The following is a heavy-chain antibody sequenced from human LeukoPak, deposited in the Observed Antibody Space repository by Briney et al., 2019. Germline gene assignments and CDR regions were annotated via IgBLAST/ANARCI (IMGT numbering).Heavy chain of an antibody. J-gene: IGHJ4*02. D-gene: IGHD3-9*01. Sequence: HPGGSLRLSCAASGFTFSSYWMHWVRQAPGKGLVWVSRVNSDGSSTSYADSVKGRFTISRDNAKNTLYLQMNSLRAEDTAVYYCASGEARRYFDWPPERAFDYWGQGTLVTVSS. V-gene: IGHV3-74*01. CDR2: VNSDGSST. CDR1: GFTFSSYW. CDR3: ASGEARRYFDWPPERAFDY.